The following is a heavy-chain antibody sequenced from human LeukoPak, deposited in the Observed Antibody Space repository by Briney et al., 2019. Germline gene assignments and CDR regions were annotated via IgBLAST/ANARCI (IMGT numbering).Heavy chain of an antibody. CDR3: ARGPPWAYFYYFDY. CDR2: IYYSGST. V-gene: IGHV4-59*12. D-gene: IGHD2/OR15-2a*01. CDR1: GGSISSYY. Sequence: SETLSLTCTVSGGSISSYYWSWIRQPPGKGLEWIGYIYYSGSTNYNPSLKSRVTISVDTSKNQFSLKLSSVTAADTAVYYCARGPPWAYFYYFDYWGQGTLVTVSS. J-gene: IGHJ4*02.